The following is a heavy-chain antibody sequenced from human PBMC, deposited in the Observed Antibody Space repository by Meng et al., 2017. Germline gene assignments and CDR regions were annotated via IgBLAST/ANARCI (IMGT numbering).Heavy chain of an antibody. V-gene: IGHV6-1*01. J-gene: IGHJ4*02. CDR1: GDSVSSNSAA. CDR2: AYYRSKWYH. CDR3: ARGSYSFDS. D-gene: IGHD1-26*01. Sequence: QIQLQQASPGLVKPSPTLSLICAISGDSVSSNSAAWNWIRQSPSRGLEWLGRAYYRSKWYHDYAESVKSRISIDPDTSKNQFSLQLRSVTPEDSAVYYCARGSYSFDSWGQRTLVTVSS.